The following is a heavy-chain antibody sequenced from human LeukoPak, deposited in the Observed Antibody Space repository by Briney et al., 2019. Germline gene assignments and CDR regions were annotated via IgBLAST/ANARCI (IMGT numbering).Heavy chain of an antibody. Sequence: PGRSLRLSCAASEFNFSSYPMHWVRQAPGKGLEWVAVISSNGGTGRHADSVKGRFSISRDNSKNMLYLQMSSLRTEDMAVYYCARAPRWPPDGFDIWGQGTMVTVSS. CDR3: ARAPRWPPDGFDI. J-gene: IGHJ3*02. CDR2: ISSNGGTG. V-gene: IGHV3-30-3*01. D-gene: IGHD4-23*01. CDR1: EFNFSSYP.